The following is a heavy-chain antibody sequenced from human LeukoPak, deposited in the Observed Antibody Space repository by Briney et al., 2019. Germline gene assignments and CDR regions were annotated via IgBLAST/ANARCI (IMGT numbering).Heavy chain of an antibody. V-gene: IGHV4-34*01. CDR2: INHSGST. D-gene: IGHD2-15*01. J-gene: IGHJ4*02. CDR3: ARAPYCSGGSCYWRFDY. Sequence: PSETLSFTCAVYGGSFSGYYWSWIRQPPGKGLEWIGEINHSGSTNYNPSLKSRVTISVDKSKNQFSLKLSSMTAADTAVYYCARAPYCSGGSCYWRFDYWGQGTLVTVSS. CDR1: GGSFSGYY.